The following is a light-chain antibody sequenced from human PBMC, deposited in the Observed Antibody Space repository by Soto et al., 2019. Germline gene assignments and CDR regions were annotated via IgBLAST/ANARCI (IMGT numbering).Light chain of an antibody. CDR3: QSYDSSLSGYV. CDR2: GNS. V-gene: IGLV1-40*01. J-gene: IGLJ1*01. Sequence: QSVLTQPPSVSGAPGQRGTISCTGSSSNIGAGYDVHWYQQLPGTAPKLLIYGNSNRPSGVPDRFSGSKSGTSASLAITGLQAEDEADYYCQSYDSSLSGYVFGTGTKRHRP. CDR1: SSNIGAGYD.